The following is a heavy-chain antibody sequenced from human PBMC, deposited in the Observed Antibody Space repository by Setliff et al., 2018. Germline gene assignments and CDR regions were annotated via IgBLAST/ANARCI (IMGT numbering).Heavy chain of an antibody. CDR1: GYSISNDYF. CDR3: AKHRSYFDY. CDR2: IYHSGGT. V-gene: IGHV4-38-2*02. Sequence: SETLSLTCTASGYSISNDYFWGWIRQPPGKGLEWIGSIYHSGGTSYYPSLKSRVTISVDTSKNQFSLNLSSVTAAHTAVYYCAKHRSYFDYWGQGTLVTVSS. J-gene: IGHJ4*02.